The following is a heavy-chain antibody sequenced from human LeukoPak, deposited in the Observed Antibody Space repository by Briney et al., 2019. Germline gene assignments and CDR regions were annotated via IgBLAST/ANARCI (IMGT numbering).Heavy chain of an antibody. V-gene: IGHV3-30*18. CDR1: GFTFSSYG. Sequence: GGSLRLSCAVSGFTFSSYGMHWVRQAPGKGLEWVAVISYDGSNKYYADSVKGRFTISRDNSKNTLYLQMNSLRAKDTAVYYCAKDDYDILTGYYPGGSGSYYGMDVWGQGTTVTVSS. D-gene: IGHD3-9*01. J-gene: IGHJ6*02. CDR2: ISYDGSNK. CDR3: AKDDYDILTGYYPGGSGSYYGMDV.